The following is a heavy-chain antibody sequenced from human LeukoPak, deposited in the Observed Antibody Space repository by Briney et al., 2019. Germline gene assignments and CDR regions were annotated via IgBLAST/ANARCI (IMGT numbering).Heavy chain of an antibody. CDR2: IYYSGST. V-gene: IGHV4-59*01. D-gene: IGHD3-10*01. J-gene: IGHJ4*02. CDR3: AREVMVRGVIIFDY. Sequence: SETLPLTCTVSGGSISSYYWSWIRQPPGKGLEWIGYIYYSGSTNYNPSLKSRVTISVDTSKNQFSLKLSSVTAADTAVYYCAREVMVRGVIIFDYWGQGTLVTVSS. CDR1: GGSISSYY.